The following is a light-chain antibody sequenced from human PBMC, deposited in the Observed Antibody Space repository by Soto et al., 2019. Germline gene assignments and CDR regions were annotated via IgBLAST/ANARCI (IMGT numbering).Light chain of an antibody. CDR3: QQYNSYWT. CDR2: DAS. V-gene: IGKV1-5*01. Sequence: DIQMAHSPSSVSASVGYRVTITFRASQSISSWLAWYQQKPGKAPKLLIYDASSLQSGVPSRFSGSGSGTEFTLTISSLQPDDFATYYCQQYNSYWTFGQGTKVDIK. CDR1: QSISSW. J-gene: IGKJ1*01.